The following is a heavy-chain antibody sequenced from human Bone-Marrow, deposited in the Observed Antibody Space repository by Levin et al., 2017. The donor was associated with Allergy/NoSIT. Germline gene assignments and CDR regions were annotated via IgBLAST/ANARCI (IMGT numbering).Heavy chain of an antibody. CDR3: ARSRHSSGYYWFDP. D-gene: IGHD3-22*01. CDR1: GFTFGDYA. J-gene: IGHJ5*02. V-gene: IGHV3-49*03. Sequence: GGSLRLSCTGSGFTFGDYAMSWFRQAPGEGLEWVGLIRLKAYGGTREYAASVKGRFTISRDDSKSIAFLQMDSLRTEDTAVYYCARSRHSSGYYWFDPWGQGTLVTVSS. CDR2: IRLKAYGGTR.